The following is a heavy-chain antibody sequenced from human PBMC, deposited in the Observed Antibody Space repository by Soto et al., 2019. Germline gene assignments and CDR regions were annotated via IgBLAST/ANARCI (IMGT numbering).Heavy chain of an antibody. CDR2: INLNSGGT. CDR1: GVTFSSYA. V-gene: IGHV1-2*02. J-gene: IGHJ6*02. CDR3: ARDGSSWYPNTYYYYYGMDV. D-gene: IGHD6-13*01. Sequence: GASVKVSCKASGVTFSSYAISWVRQAPGQGLEWMGWINLNSGGTNYAQKFQGRVTMTRDTSISTAYMELSRLRSDDTAVYYCARDGSSWYPNTYYYYYGMDVWGQGTTVTVSS.